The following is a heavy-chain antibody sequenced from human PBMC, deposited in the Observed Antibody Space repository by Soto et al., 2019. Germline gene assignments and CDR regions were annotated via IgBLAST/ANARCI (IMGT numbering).Heavy chain of an antibody. V-gene: IGHV4-4*02. CDR3: ASAATLFGVVMAAPDV. CDR2: IFHSGGT. J-gene: IGHJ6*02. D-gene: IGHD3-3*01. CDR1: GGSISNSYW. Sequence: SETLSLTCAVSGGSISNSYWWSWVRQPPGKGLEWIGEIFHSGGTNYNPSLKSRVTISLDESKNQFSLRVSSVTAADTAVYYCASAATLFGVVMAAPDVWGQGTTVTVSS.